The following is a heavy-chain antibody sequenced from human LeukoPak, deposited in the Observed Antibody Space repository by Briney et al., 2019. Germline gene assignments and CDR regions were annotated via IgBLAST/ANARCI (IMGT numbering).Heavy chain of an antibody. Sequence: GGSLRLSCAASGFTFSSYSMNWVRQAPGKGLEWVSVITSGGSTYYADSVKGRFTISRDNSKNTLYLQMNSLRAEDTAVYYCAKRLPVVGDRNRAFDYWGQGTLVTVSS. J-gene: IGHJ4*02. V-gene: IGHV3-23*01. D-gene: IGHD2-21*02. CDR3: AKRLPVVGDRNRAFDY. CDR2: ITSGGST. CDR1: GFTFSSYS.